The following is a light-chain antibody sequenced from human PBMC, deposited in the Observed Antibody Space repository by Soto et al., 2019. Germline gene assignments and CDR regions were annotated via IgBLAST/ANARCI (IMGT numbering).Light chain of an antibody. CDR2: DAS. J-gene: IGKJ5*01. V-gene: IGKV3-11*01. CDR3: QQRSNWPIT. CDR1: QSVSSN. Sequence: EIVLTQSPATLSLSPGERATLSCRASQSVSSNLTWYQQKRGQAPRRLIYDASNRATGIPARFSGSGSGTDFTLTISSLEPEDFAVYYCQQRSNWPITFGQGTRLEIK.